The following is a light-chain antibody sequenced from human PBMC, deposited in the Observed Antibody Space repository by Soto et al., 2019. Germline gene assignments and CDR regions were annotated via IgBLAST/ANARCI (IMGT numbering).Light chain of an antibody. CDR1: SSNIGDNP. CDR2: IND. CDR3: AAWDDSLNAL. Sequence: QSALAQPPSASGTPGQRITTSCSGSSSNIGDNPVNWYQQLPGAAPKLLIYINDQRPSGVPDRFSGSKSGTSASLAISGLQPEDEADYYCAAWDDSLNALFGTGTKV. J-gene: IGLJ1*01. V-gene: IGLV1-44*01.